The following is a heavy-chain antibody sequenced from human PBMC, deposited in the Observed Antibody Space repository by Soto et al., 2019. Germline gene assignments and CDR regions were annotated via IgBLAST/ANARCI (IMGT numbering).Heavy chain of an antibody. V-gene: IGHV5-51*01. D-gene: IGHD2-15*01. Sequence: GGSPKISCTGSGYTFTIYWIAWVRQMPGKGLEWMGIIYPGDYDTRYSPSFQGQVTIAADKSTSTAYLQWNSLKASDSAVYYCARGGYVSNSCSKDFDAWGQGTLVTVAS. CDR2: IYPGDYDT. CDR3: ARGGYVSNSCSKDFDA. J-gene: IGHJ4*02. CDR1: GYTFTIYW.